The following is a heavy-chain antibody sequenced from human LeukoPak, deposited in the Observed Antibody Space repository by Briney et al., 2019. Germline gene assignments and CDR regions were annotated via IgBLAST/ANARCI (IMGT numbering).Heavy chain of an antibody. J-gene: IGHJ4*02. Sequence: AASVTVSCKASGSTFPSHAITWLRQAPGQGPEWVGWISTSNGDKNYVQDLQGRITLTIDTSTATAYMELRSLRSDDTAVYYCATRGITAARLDYWGQGTLVTVSS. D-gene: IGHD1-20*01. CDR2: ISTSNGDK. CDR1: GSTFPSHA. V-gene: IGHV1-18*04. CDR3: ATRGITAARLDY.